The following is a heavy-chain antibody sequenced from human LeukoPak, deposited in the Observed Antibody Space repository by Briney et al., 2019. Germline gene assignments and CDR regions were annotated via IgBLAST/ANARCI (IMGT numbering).Heavy chain of an antibody. CDR2: ISAYNGNT. V-gene: IGHV1-18*01. CDR3: ARDHAGDHSFDY. D-gene: IGHD2-21*02. Sequence: ASVKVSCKASGYTFTSYGISWVRQAPGQGLEWMGWISAYNGNTNYAQKLQGRVTMTTDTSTSTAYMEPRSLRSDDTAVYYCARDHAGDHSFDYWGQGTLVTVSS. J-gene: IGHJ4*02. CDR1: GYTFTSYG.